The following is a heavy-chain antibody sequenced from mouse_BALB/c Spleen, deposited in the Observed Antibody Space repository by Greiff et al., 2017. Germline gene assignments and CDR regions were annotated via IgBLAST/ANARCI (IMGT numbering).Heavy chain of an antibody. CDR3: AREDYDYDPFAY. J-gene: IGHJ3*01. V-gene: IGHV5-12-1*01. CDR1: GFAFSSYD. CDR2: ISSGGGST. Sequence: EVKLMESGGGLVKPGGSLKLSCAASGFAFSSYDMSWVRQTPEKRLEWVAYISSGGGSTYYPDTVKGRFTISRDNAKNTLYLQMSSLKSEDTAMYYCAREDYDYDPFAYWGQGTLVTVSA. D-gene: IGHD2-4*01.